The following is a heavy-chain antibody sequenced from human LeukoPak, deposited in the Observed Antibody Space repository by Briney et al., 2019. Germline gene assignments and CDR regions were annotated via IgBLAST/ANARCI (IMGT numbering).Heavy chain of an antibody. CDR2: ISYDGSNK. Sequence: GGSLRLSCVASGFTFSSYGMHWVRQAPGKGLEWVAVISYDGSNKYYADSVKGRFTISRDNSKNTLYLQMNSLRAEDTAVYYCAKDLRYFDWLLAFGYDYWGQGTLVTVSS. D-gene: IGHD3-9*01. CDR3: AKDLRYFDWLLAFGYDY. CDR1: GFTFSSYG. J-gene: IGHJ4*02. V-gene: IGHV3-30*18.